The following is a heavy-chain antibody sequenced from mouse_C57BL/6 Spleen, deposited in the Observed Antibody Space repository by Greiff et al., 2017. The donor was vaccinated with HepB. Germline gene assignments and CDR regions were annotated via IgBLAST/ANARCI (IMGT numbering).Heavy chain of an antibody. CDR3: ASPRMDY. J-gene: IGHJ4*01. Sequence: EVQLQQSGPGLVKPSQSLSLTCSVTGYSITSGYYWNWIRQFPGNKLEWMGYISYDGSNNYNPSLKNRISITRDTSKNQFFLKLNSVTTEDTATYYCASPRMDYWGQGTSVTVSS. CDR1: GYSITSGYY. V-gene: IGHV3-6*01. CDR2: ISYDGSN.